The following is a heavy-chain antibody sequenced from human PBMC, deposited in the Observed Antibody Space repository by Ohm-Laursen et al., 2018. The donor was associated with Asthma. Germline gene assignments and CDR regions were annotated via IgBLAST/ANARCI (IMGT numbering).Heavy chain of an antibody. V-gene: IGHV3-21*01. CDR1: GFTFSSYS. D-gene: IGHD6-6*01. CDR3: AREDWYSSSYWFDP. Sequence: SLRLSCSASGFTFSSYSMNWVRQAPGKGLEWASSISSSSSYIYYADSVKGRFTISRDNAKNSLYLQMNSLRAEDTAVYYCAREDWYSSSYWFDPWGQGTLVTVSS. CDR2: ISSSSSYI. J-gene: IGHJ5*02.